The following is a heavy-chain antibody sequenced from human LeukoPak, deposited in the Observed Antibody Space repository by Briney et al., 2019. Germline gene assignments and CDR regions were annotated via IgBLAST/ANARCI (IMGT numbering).Heavy chain of an antibody. CDR2: IIPIFGTA. D-gene: IGHD2-15*01. CDR1: GGTFSSYA. J-gene: IGHJ4*02. Sequence: SVKVSCKASGGTFSSYAISWVRQAPGQGLEWMGGIIPIFGTANYAQKFQGRVTITADESTSTAYMELSSLRSEDTAVYYCARYRRYCSGGSCSYYFGYWGQGTLVTVSS. CDR3: ARYRRYCSGGSCSYYFGY. V-gene: IGHV1-69*01.